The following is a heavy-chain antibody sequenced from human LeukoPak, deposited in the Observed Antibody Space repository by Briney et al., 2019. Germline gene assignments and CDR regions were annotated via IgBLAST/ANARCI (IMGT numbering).Heavy chain of an antibody. Sequence: ASVKVSCKASGYTFTSYGISWVRQAPGQGLEWMGRINPNSGGTNYAQKFQGRVTMTRDTSISTAYMELSRLRSDDTAVYYCYSSSGIYWGQGTLVTVSS. CDR1: GYTFTSYG. CDR3: YSSSGIY. V-gene: IGHV1-2*06. D-gene: IGHD6-13*01. J-gene: IGHJ4*02. CDR2: INPNSGGT.